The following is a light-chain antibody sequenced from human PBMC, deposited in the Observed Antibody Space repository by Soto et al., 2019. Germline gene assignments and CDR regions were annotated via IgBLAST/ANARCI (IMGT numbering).Light chain of an antibody. CDR1: QSVSSNY. CDR3: QQYGGSPRVT. V-gene: IGKV3-20*01. J-gene: IGKJ4*01. Sequence: EIVLTQSPGTLSLSPGERATLSCRASQSVSSNYLAWYQQKPGQAPRLLIYGASSRATGIPDRFSGSGSGTAFTLTISRLEPEDFAVYSCQQYGGSPRVTFGGGTKVEIK. CDR2: GAS.